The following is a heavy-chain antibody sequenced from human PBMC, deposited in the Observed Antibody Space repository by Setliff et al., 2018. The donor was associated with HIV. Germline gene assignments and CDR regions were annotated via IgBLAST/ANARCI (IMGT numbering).Heavy chain of an antibody. CDR3: ARAADYHDSSGKGY. CDR1: GGSFSNYY. Sequence: SETLSLTCAVYGGSFSNYYWSWIRQPPGKGLEWIGEINHSGSTNYNPSLKSRVSISVDTSKKQFSLKLSSVSAADTAVYYCARAADYHDSSGKGYWGQGTLVTVSS. D-gene: IGHD3-22*01. J-gene: IGHJ4*02. V-gene: IGHV4-34*01. CDR2: INHSGST.